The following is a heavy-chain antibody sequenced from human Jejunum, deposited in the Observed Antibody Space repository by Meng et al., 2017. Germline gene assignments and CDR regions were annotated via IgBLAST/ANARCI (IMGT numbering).Heavy chain of an antibody. CDR3: ARLPIELWPTGIDY. J-gene: IGHJ4*01. CDR2: IYSSGRT. D-gene: IGHD2-8*01. CDR1: GGSVSSGSYY. Sequence: SETLSLTCTVSGGSVSSGSYYWSWIRQPPGKGLEWIGYIYSSGRTNYNPSLKSRVTISEDTSKNQFSLKLSSVTAADTAVYFCARLPIELWPTGIDYWGHGTLVTVSS. V-gene: IGHV4-61*01.